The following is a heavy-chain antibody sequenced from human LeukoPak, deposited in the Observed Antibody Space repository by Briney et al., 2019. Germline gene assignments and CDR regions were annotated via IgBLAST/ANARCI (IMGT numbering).Heavy chain of an antibody. D-gene: IGHD6-13*01. Sequence: SQTLSLTCNVSGGSISSYFWSWIRQPPGKGLEWIGCVYYGGSTNYNPSLKSRVTISVDTSKNQFSLKLSSVTAADTAVYYCARRKRAAGMDYWGQGTLVTVSS. V-gene: IGHV4-59*12. CDR3: ARRKRAAGMDY. CDR1: GGSISSYF. CDR2: VYYGGST. J-gene: IGHJ4*02.